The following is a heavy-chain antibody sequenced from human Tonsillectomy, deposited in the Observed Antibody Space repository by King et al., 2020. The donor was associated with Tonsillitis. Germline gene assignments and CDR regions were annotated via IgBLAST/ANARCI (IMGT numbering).Heavy chain of an antibody. J-gene: IGHJ4*02. Sequence: QLVQSGGGLVQPGGSLRLSCAASGFTFSGYSINWVRQAPGKGLEWISYISSSSTTIYYADSVKGRFTISRDNAKNSLYLQMNSLRAEDTAVYYCASLVVAASSVDYWGQGTLVTVSS. CDR3: ASLVVAASSVDY. CDR1: GFTFSGYS. V-gene: IGHV3-48*01. D-gene: IGHD2-15*01. CDR2: ISSSSTTI.